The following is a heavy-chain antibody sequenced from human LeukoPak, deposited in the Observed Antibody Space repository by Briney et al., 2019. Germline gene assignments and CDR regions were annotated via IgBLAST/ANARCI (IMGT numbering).Heavy chain of an antibody. V-gene: IGHV3-23*01. CDR1: GFTFSDSA. Sequence: GGSLRLSCAASGFTFSDSAMTWVRQAPGKGLEWVSLISASGVSTYYADSVKGRFTISRDNSKNTLYLQMNSLRAEDTAVYYCAKDRSSSFSGFLEYWGQGTLVTVSS. J-gene: IGHJ4*02. CDR3: AKDRSSSFSGFLEY. D-gene: IGHD6-6*01. CDR2: ISASGVST.